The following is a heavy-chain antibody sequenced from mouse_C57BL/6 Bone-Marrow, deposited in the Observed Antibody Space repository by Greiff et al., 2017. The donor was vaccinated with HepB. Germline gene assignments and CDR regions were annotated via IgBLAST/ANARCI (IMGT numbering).Heavy chain of an antibody. Sequence: EVQLQQPGAELVKPGASVKLSCKASGYTFTSYWMHWVKQRPGRGLEWIGRIDPENGDTEYASKFQGKATITADTSSNTAYLQLSSLTSEDTAVYYCTRTTFDVWGTGTTVTVSS. J-gene: IGHJ1*03. CDR2: IDPENGDT. CDR3: TRTTFDV. D-gene: IGHD1-1*01. V-gene: IGHV14-4*01. CDR1: GYTFTSYW.